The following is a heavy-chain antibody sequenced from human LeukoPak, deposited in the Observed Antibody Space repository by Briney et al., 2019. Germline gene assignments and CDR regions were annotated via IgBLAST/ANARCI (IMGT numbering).Heavy chain of an antibody. CDR1: GFTFSTYA. J-gene: IGHJ4*02. CDR3: AKDLGAWGPAPMGGLDY. D-gene: IGHD2-2*01. Sequence: GGSLRLSCAASGFTFSTYAMTWVRQAPGKGLKWVLAISGSGDSTFYADSVKGRFTISRDNSKNTLYLQMSSLRAEDTAVYYCAKDLGAWGPAPMGGLDYWGQGTLVTVSS. CDR2: ISGSGDST. V-gene: IGHV3-23*01.